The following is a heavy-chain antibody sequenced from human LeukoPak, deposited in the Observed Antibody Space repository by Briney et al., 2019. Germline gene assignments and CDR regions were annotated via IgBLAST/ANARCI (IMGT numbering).Heavy chain of an antibody. Sequence: GGSLRLSCAASGFTFSSYWMSWVRQAPGKGLEWVANIKQGGSEKYYVDSVKGRFTISRDNAKNSLYLQMNSLRAEDTAVYYCARVGYSYGYYYYYYMDVWGKGTTVTVSS. V-gene: IGHV3-7*01. CDR2: IKQGGSEK. D-gene: IGHD5-18*01. J-gene: IGHJ6*03. CDR1: GFTFSSYW. CDR3: ARVGYSYGYYYYYYMDV.